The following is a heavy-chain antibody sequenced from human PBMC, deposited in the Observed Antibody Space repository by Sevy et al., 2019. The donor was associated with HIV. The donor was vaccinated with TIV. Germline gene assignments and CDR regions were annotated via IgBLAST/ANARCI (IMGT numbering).Heavy chain of an antibody. CDR1: AFTFSRYN. CDR3: ARGSLYFESTGFDY. Sequence: GGCLRLSCAASAFTFSRYNMNWVRQAPGKGLEWVSSISSSGNYIYYADSVKGRFTISIDKAKNSLYLQMNSLRAEDTAVYYCARGSLYFESTGFDYWGPGTLVTVSS. J-gene: IGHJ4*02. D-gene: IGHD2-8*02. CDR2: ISSSGNYI. V-gene: IGHV3-21*01.